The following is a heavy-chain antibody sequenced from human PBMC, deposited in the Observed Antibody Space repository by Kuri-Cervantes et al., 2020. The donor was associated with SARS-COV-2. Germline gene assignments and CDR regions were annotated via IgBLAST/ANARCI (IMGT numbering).Heavy chain of an antibody. Sequence: ASVKVSCKASGYTFTSYAMNWVRQAPGQGLEWMGWINTNTGNPTYAQGFTGRFVFSLDTSVSTAYLQISSLKAEDTAVYYCARGGLYCSSTSCCIFDYWGQGSLVTVSS. CDR2: INTNTGNP. D-gene: IGHD2-2*01. CDR1: GYTFTSYA. J-gene: IGHJ4*02. V-gene: IGHV7-4-1*02. CDR3: ARGGLYCSSTSCCIFDY.